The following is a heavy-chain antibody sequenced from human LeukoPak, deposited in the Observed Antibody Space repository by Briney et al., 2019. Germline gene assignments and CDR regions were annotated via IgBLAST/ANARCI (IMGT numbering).Heavy chain of an antibody. CDR2: ISSSSSYI. CDR3: ARDDFLAFSGPPPIDY. Sequence: PGGSLRLSCAASGFTFSSYSMNWVRQAPGKGLEWVSSISSSSSYIYYADSVKGRFTISRDNAKNSLYLQMNSLRAEDTAVYYCARDDFLAFSGPPPIDYWGQGILVTVSS. D-gene: IGHD2-15*01. CDR1: GFTFSSYS. J-gene: IGHJ4*02. V-gene: IGHV3-21*01.